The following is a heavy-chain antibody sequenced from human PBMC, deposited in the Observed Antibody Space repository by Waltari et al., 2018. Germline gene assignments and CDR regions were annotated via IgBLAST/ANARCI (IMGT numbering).Heavy chain of an antibody. J-gene: IGHJ5*02. CDR1: GFSFSSYA. V-gene: IGHV3-64*01. D-gene: IGHD3-16*02. CDR2: ISSNGGST. CDR3: AREVSYDYVWGSYRYTWFDP. Sequence: EVQLVESGGGLLQPGGSLTLSCAASGFSFSSYAMHWVRKAQGKGLQYVSAISSNGGSTYYANSVKGRFTISRDNSKNTLYLQMGSLRAEDMAVYYCAREVSYDYVWGSYRYTWFDPWGQGTLVTVSS.